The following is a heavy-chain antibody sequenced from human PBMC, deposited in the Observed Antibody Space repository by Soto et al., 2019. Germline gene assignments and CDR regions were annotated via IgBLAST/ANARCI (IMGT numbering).Heavy chain of an antibody. V-gene: IGHV3-21*06. CDR1: GFTFTGYS. Sequence: PGGSLRLSCAASGFTFTGYSMNWVRQAPGEGLEWVSSISSTTNYIYYGDSMKGRFTISRDNAKNSLYLEMNSLRAEDTAVYYCARESEDLTSNFDYWGQGTLVTVSS. J-gene: IGHJ4*02. CDR2: ISSTTNYI. CDR3: ARESEDLTSNFDY.